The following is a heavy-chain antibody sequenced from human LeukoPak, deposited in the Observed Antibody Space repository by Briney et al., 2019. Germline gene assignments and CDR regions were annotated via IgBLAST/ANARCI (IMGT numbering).Heavy chain of an antibody. CDR2: INSDGSEG. Sequence: PGGSLRLSCAVSGVTFSGFWMSWSRQAPGKGPEWVASINSDGSEGYYADVVKGRFTISRDNAKNSLYLQINSLRAEDTAVYYCARSSYSSSSSVWGQGTMVTVSS. CDR3: ARSSYSSSSSV. CDR1: GVTFSGFW. V-gene: IGHV3-7*03. J-gene: IGHJ3*01. D-gene: IGHD6-6*01.